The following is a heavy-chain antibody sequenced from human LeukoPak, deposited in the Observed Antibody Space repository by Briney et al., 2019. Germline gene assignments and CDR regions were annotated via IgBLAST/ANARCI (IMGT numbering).Heavy chain of an antibody. CDR1: GCTFSSYS. V-gene: IGHV3-21*01. Sequence: PGGSLRLSCAASGCTFSSYSMNWVRQAPGKGLEWVSSISSSSSYIYYADSVKGRFTISRDNAKNSLYLQMNSLRAEDTAVYYCARDSDHYDSSGYFLGIMEGPYWGQGTLVTVSS. D-gene: IGHD3-22*01. J-gene: IGHJ4*02. CDR2: ISSSSSYI. CDR3: ARDSDHYDSSGYFLGIMEGPY.